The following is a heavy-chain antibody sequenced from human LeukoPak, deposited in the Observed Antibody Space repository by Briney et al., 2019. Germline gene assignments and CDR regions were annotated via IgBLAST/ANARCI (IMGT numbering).Heavy chain of an antibody. D-gene: IGHD3-22*01. Sequence: GGSLRLSCSASGFIFSKYAMHWVRQAPGKGLEWVSFISGSGVSTDYADSVKGRFTISRDNSKNMLYLQMNSLRVEDTAVYFCAIGVNFYGTTDYYPWWGQGTLVTVSS. V-gene: IGHV3-23*01. CDR3: AIGVNFYGTTDYYPW. J-gene: IGHJ4*02. CDR1: GFIFSKYA. CDR2: ISGSGVST.